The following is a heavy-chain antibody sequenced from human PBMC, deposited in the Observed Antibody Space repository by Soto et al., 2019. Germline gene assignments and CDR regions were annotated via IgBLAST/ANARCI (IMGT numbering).Heavy chain of an antibody. J-gene: IGHJ4*02. D-gene: IGHD3-22*01. CDR1: GGSISSGDYY. CDR3: ARAGDYYDSSGYYPDY. V-gene: IGHV4-30-4*01. Sequence: PSETLSLTCTVSGGSISSGDYYWSWIRQPPGKGLEWIGYIYYSGSTYYNPSLKSRVTISVDTSKNQFSLKLSSVTAADTAVYYCARAGDYYDSSGYYPDYWGQGTLVTVYS. CDR2: IYYSGST.